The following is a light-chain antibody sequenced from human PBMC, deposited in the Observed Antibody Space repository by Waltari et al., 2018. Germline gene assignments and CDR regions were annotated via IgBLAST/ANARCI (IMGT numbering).Light chain of an antibody. J-gene: IGLJ1*01. CDR2: DVT. CDR3: SAYTRSGTYV. Sequence: QSALTQAASVSGSPGQSITISCTGTSSDAGGYKSVSWYQQHPGKAPKVLIYDVTNRPSGVSNRFSGSKSGNTASLTISGLQAEDEADYYCSAYTRSGTYVFGTGTKVTVL. V-gene: IGLV2-14*03. CDR1: SSDAGGYKS.